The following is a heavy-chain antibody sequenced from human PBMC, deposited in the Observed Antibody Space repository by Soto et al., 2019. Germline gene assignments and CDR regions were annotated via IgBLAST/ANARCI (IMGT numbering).Heavy chain of an antibody. CDR3: AAGSNYYGSGSYYNPWFDP. CDR1: GYTLTELS. J-gene: IGHJ5*02. Sequence: VKVSCKVSGYTLTELSMHWVRQAPGEGLEWMGGFDPEDGETIYAQKFQGRVTMTEDTSTDTAYMELSSLRSEDTAVYYCAAGSNYYGSGSYYNPWFDPWGQGTLVTVSS. D-gene: IGHD3-10*01. V-gene: IGHV1-24*01. CDR2: FDPEDGET.